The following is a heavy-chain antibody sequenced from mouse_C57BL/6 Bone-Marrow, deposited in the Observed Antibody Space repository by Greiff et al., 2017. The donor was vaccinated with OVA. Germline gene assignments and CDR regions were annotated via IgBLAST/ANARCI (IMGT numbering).Heavy chain of an antibody. CDR3: ASLIYYYGSSSNWDVL. CDR1: GYTFTSYW. CDR2: IDPPDSYT. V-gene: IGHV1-69*01. Sequence: QVQLQQPGAELVMPGASVKLSCKASGYTFTSYWMHWVKQRPGQGLEWIGEIDPPDSYTNYNQKFKGKSTLTVDKSSSTAYMQLSSLTSEDSAVYYCASLIYYYGSSSNWDVLWGQGTTLTVSS. J-gene: IGHJ2*01. D-gene: IGHD1-1*01.